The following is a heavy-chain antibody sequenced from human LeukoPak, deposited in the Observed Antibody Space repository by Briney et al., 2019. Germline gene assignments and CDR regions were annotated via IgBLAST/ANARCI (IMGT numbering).Heavy chain of an antibody. V-gene: IGHV5-51*01. CDR1: GYSFTSYW. D-gene: IGHD3-22*01. CDR3: ARDSSGYYSAFDI. CDR2: IYPGDSDT. J-gene: IGHJ3*02. Sequence: GESLKISCKGSGYSFTSYWIGWVRQMPGKGLEWMGIIYPGDSDTRYSPSIQGQVTISADKSISTAYLQWSSLKASDTAMYYCARDSSGYYSAFDIWGQGTMVTVSS.